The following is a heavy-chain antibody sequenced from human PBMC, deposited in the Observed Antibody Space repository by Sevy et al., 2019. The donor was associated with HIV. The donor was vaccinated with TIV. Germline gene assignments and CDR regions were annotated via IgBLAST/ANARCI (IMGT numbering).Heavy chain of an antibody. CDR1: GGSISSGDYY. D-gene: IGHD3-16*01. J-gene: IGHJ3*02. CDR3: ARGVGGPGVMITFGGAKYTFDI. CDR2: IHYSGVT. Sequence: SETLSLTCSVSGGSISSGDYYWGWIRQPPGKGLEWIGYIHYSGVTYYNPSLKSRVSLSLDTSKPQFSLKLNSVTATEPVVYYCARGVGGPGVMITFGGAKYTFDIWGQGTMVTVSS. V-gene: IGHV4-30-4*08.